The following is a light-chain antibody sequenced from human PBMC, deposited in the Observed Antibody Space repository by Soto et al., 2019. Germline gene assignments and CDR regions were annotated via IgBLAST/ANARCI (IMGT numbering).Light chain of an antibody. CDR2: SAS. J-gene: IGKJ2*01. Sequence: DIQMTQSPSSVSASVGARVTITCRASQGIITYLAWYQQKPGKAPRLLIHSASSLESGVPSRFSGSGSRTDFSLTISSLEPEDVATYFCQQANSFPYTFGQGTKLEI. CDR3: QQANSFPYT. CDR1: QGIITY. V-gene: IGKV1D-12*01.